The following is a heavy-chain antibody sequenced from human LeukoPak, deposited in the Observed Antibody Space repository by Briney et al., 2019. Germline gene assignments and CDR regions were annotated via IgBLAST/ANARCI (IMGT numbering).Heavy chain of an antibody. CDR3: AKQQLVQSWYWFDP. CDR2: IIPIPGIA. Sequence: SVKVSCKASGGTFSSYTISWVRQAPGQGLEWMGRIIPIPGIANYAQKFQGRVTITADKSTSTAYMELSSLRSEDTAVYYCAKQQLVQSWYWFDPWGQGTLVTVSS. D-gene: IGHD6-13*01. V-gene: IGHV1-69*02. CDR1: GGTFSSYT. J-gene: IGHJ5*02.